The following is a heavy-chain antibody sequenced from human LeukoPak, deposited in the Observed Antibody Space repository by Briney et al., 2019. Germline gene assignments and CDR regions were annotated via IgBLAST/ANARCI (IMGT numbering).Heavy chain of an antibody. J-gene: IGHJ3*02. D-gene: IGHD6-13*01. V-gene: IGHV1-18*01. CDR1: GYTFTSYG. CDR2: ISAYNGNT. CDR3: ARGLKSYSSPHDAFDI. Sequence: ASVKVSCKASGYTFTSYGINWVRQAPGQGLEWMGWISAYNGNTNYAQKLQGRVTMTTDTSTSTAYMELRSLRSDDTAVYYCARGLKSYSSPHDAFDIWGQGTMVTVSS.